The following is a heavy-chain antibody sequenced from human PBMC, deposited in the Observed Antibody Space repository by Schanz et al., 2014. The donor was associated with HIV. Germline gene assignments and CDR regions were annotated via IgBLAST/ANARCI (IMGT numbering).Heavy chain of an antibody. Sequence: QVQLQQWGAGLLKPSETLSLTCAVYGGSFSVYSWSWIRQPPGKGLQWIGEINHSGSTNYNPSLKSRVTISVDTSKTQFSLRLNSVPAADTAVYYCARTPYYFDYWGQGTLVTVSS. V-gene: IGHV4-34*01. CDR2: INHSGST. CDR1: GGSFSVYS. CDR3: ARTPYYFDY. J-gene: IGHJ4*02.